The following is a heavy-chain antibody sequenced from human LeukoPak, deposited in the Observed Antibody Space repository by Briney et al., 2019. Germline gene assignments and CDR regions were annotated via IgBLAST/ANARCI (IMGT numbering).Heavy chain of an antibody. CDR2: INPNTGGT. CDR1: GYTFTGYY. Sequence: ASVKVSCKASGYTFTGYYMHWVRQAPGQGLEWMGWINPNTGGTNYAQKFQGRVTMTRDTSISTAYMELSRLRSDDTAVYYCARGLIAGYYFDYWGQGTLVTVSS. V-gene: IGHV1-2*02. J-gene: IGHJ4*02. D-gene: IGHD2-2*03. CDR3: ARGLIAGYYFDY.